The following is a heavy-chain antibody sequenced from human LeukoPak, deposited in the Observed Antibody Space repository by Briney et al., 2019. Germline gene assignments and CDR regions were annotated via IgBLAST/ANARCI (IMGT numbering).Heavy chain of an antibody. V-gene: IGHV3-30*02. CDR3: AKGPLYYDSSGYYPEY. D-gene: IGHD3-22*01. Sequence: PGGSLRLSCAASGFSFSSYGMHWVRQAPGKGLEWVAFIRFDGSGKYNADSVKGRFTISRDNSKNTLYLQMNSLTTEDTAVYYCAKGPLYYDSSGYYPEYWGQGTLVTVSS. CDR1: GFSFSSYG. J-gene: IGHJ4*02. CDR2: IRFDGSGK.